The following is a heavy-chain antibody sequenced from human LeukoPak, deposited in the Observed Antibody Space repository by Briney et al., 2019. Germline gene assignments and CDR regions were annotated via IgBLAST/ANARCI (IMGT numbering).Heavy chain of an antibody. V-gene: IGHV3-7*01. D-gene: IGHD3-22*01. CDR2: IKQDGSEK. CDR1: GFTFSSYW. J-gene: IGHJ4*02. Sequence: GGSLRLSCAASGFTFSSYWMSWVRQAPGKGLEWVANIKQDGSEKYYVDSVKGRFTISRDNAKNSLYLQMNSLRAEDTAVYYCARAKGGSYDSSGYYLYYFDYRGQGTLVTVSS. CDR3: ARAKGGSYDSSGYYLYYFDY.